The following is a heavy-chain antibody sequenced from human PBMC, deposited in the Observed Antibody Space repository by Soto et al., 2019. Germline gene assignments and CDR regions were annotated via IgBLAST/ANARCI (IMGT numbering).Heavy chain of an antibody. D-gene: IGHD1-26*01. CDR1: GFTFGDDA. J-gene: IGHJ6*02. CDR3: TRNRYSWSYERGGYYYYYGMDV. V-gene: IGHV3-49*03. CDR2: IRSKAYGGTT. Sequence: EVQLVESGGGLVQPGRSLSLSCTASGFTFGDDAMSWFRQAPGKGLEWVGFIRSKAYGGTTEYAASVKGRFTISRDDSKSIAYLQMNSLKTEDTAVYYCTRNRYSWSYERGGYYYYYGMDVWGQGTTVTVSS.